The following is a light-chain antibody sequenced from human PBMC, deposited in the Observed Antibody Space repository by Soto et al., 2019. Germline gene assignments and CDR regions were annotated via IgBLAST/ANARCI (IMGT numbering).Light chain of an antibody. J-gene: IGKJ4*01. Sequence: DIQMTQSPSTLSASVGDRVTITCRASQSISTWLAWYQQKPGKAPKLLIYKASSLEGGVPSRFSGSGSGTEFNITVSSLRPDDFATYYCQQYNTYPLTFGGGTTEEIK. CDR2: KAS. V-gene: IGKV1-5*03. CDR1: QSISTW. CDR3: QQYNTYPLT.